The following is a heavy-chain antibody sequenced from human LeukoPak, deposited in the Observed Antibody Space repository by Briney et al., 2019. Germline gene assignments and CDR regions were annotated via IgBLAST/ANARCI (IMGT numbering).Heavy chain of an antibody. CDR1: GYTFTGYY. Sequence: GASVKVSCKASGYTFTGYYMHWVRQAPGQGLEWMGWINPNSGGTNYAQKFQGWATMTRDTSISTAYMELSRLRSDDTAVYYCARADIRVGGPYYGMDVWGKGTTVTVSS. CDR2: INPNSGGT. J-gene: IGHJ6*04. V-gene: IGHV1-2*04. D-gene: IGHD2-15*01. CDR3: ARADIRVGGPYYGMDV.